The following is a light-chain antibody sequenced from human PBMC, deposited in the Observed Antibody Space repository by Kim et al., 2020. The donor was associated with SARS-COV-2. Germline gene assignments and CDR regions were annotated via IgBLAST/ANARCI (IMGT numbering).Light chain of an antibody. J-gene: IGKJ4*01. Sequence: PGDRAILSCRASQNIGRYLAWYQQRPGQAPRILIYEVFNRAAGVPARFSGNGSETDFTLTITSLEPDDFAVHYCHHRANWPALTFGGGTKVDIK. V-gene: IGKV3-11*01. CDR3: HHRANWPALT. CDR1: QNIGRY. CDR2: EVF.